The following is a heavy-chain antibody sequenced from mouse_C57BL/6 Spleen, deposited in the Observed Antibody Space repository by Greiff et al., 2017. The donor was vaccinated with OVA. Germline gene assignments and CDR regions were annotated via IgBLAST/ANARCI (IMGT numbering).Heavy chain of an antibody. D-gene: IGHD2-4*01. Sequence: VMLVESGAELARPGASVKLSCKASGYTFTSYGISWVKQRTGQGLEWIGEIYPRSGNTYYNEKFKGKATLTADKSSSTAYMELRSLTSEDSAVYFCARYYDYDVYYFDYWGQGTTLTVSS. CDR2: IYPRSGNT. CDR1: GYTFTSYG. V-gene: IGHV1-81*01. J-gene: IGHJ2*01. CDR3: ARYYDYDVYYFDY.